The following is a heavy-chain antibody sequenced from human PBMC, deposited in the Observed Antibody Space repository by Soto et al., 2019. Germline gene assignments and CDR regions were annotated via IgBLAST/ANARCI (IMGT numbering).Heavy chain of an antibody. D-gene: IGHD3-3*01. CDR1: GGSTDSLY. CDR3: ARQGYSDLLSGYYLFDY. CDR2: VSYSGST. V-gene: IGHV4-59*08. Sequence: QVQLQESGPGLVKPSETLFVTCTVSGGSTDSLYWSWVRQPPGKGLEWIGYVSYSGSTTYNPSLKSRVIVSIDTSKNQFSLKLTSVTAADTAVYYCARQGYSDLLSGYYLFDYWGHEILVTVSS. J-gene: IGHJ4*01.